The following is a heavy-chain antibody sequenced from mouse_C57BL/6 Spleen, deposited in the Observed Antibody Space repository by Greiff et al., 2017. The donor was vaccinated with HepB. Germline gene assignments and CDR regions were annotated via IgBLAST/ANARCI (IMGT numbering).Heavy chain of an antibody. J-gene: IGHJ2*01. CDR2: IYPGDGDT. CDR1: GYAFSSSW. Sequence: QVQLQQSGPELVKPGASVKISCKASGYAFSSSWMNWVKQRPGKGPEWIGRIYPGDGDTNYNGKFKGKATLTADKSSSTAYMQLSSLTSEDSAVYFCARSLYDGYDYWGQGTTLTVSS. D-gene: IGHD2-3*01. CDR3: ARSLYDGYDY. V-gene: IGHV1-82*01.